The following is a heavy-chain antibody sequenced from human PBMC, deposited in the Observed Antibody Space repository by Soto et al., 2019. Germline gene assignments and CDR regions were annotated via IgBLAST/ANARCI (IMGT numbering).Heavy chain of an antibody. CDR1: GYTFTNYG. CDR3: ARAQTPTESDF. J-gene: IGHJ4*02. CDR2: LNTYNGNT. V-gene: IGHV1-18*01. Sequence: QIQMVQSEGEVGQPGASVKVSCKTSGYTFTNYGVTWVRQAPGQGLEWMGWLNTYNGNTKYAQKLQGRVTMTTDTSTSTAYVELRSLRSDDTAVYYWARAQTPTESDFWGQGTLVTVSS. D-gene: IGHD4-4*01.